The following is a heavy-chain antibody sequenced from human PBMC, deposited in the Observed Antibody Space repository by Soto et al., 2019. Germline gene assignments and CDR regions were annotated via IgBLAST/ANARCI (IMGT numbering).Heavy chain of an antibody. D-gene: IGHD2-8*01. J-gene: IGHJ4*02. CDR3: AKRGGRLVWAPYYFDY. Sequence: EVQLLESGGGLVQPGGSLRLSCAASGFPFSTSAMNWVRQAPGKGLEWVSIISGTSDAAYYAESVKGRFTSSRDNSKNTLYLQMNSLRAEDTAVYYCAKRGGRLVWAPYYFDYWGQGTLVTVSS. CDR1: GFPFSTSA. V-gene: IGHV3-23*01. CDR2: ISGTSDAA.